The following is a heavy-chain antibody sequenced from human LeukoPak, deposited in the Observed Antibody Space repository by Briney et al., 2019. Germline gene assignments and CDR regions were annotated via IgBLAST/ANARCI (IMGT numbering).Heavy chain of an antibody. Sequence: GGSLRLSCAASGFTFDGYAMHWVRQAPGKGLEWVSGISWNSGSIGYADSVKGRFTISRDNAKNSLYLQMNSLRAEDMALYYCAKAVAGTGGVFDYWGQGTLVTVSS. CDR1: GFTFDGYA. D-gene: IGHD2-15*01. CDR3: AKAVAGTGGVFDY. CDR2: ISWNSGSI. V-gene: IGHV3-9*03. J-gene: IGHJ4*02.